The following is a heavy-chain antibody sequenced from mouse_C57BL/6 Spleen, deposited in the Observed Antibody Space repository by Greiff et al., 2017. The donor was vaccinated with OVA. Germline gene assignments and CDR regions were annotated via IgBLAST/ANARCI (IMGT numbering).Heavy chain of an antibody. D-gene: IGHD2-1*01. V-gene: IGHV1-15*01. J-gene: IGHJ2*01. Sequence: QVQLKESGSELVRPGASVTLSCKASGYTFTDYEMHWVKQTPVHGLEWIGAIDPETGGTAYNQKFKGKAILTADKSSSTAYMELRSLTSEDSAVYYCTRGGNYDYWGQGTTLTVSS. CDR2: IDPETGGT. CDR1: GYTFTDYE. CDR3: TRGGNYDY.